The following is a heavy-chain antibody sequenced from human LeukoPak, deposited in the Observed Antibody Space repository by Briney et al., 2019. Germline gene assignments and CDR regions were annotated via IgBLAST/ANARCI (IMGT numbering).Heavy chain of an antibody. CDR2: ISYDGSNK. J-gene: IGHJ4*02. D-gene: IGHD1-1*01. V-gene: IGHV3-30*01. Sequence: GRFLRLSCAASGFTFSSYAMHWVRQAPGKGLEWVAVISYDGSNKYYADSVKGRFTISRDNSKNTLYLQMNSLRAEDTAVYYCARSPEVHFDYWGQGTLVTVSS. CDR1: GFTFSSYA. CDR3: ARSPEVHFDY.